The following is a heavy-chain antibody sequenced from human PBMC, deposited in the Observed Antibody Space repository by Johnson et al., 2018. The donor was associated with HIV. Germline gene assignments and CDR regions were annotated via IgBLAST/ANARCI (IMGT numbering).Heavy chain of an antibody. CDR2: ISTDGGRT. CDR1: GFTFRNYC. V-gene: IGHV3-74*01. Sequence: VQLVESGGGLVQPGGTLRLSCVVSGFTFRNYCMEWVRQAPGKGLVWVSRISTDGGRTTYADSVKDRFTISRDNAKKTLYLEMNSLRAEDTALYYCARDRTGGAFDIWGQGTMVTVSS. J-gene: IGHJ3*02. D-gene: IGHD1-26*01. CDR3: ARDRTGGAFDI.